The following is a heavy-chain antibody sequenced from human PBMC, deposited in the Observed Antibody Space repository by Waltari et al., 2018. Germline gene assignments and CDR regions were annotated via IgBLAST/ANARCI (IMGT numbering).Heavy chain of an antibody. J-gene: IGHJ4*02. V-gene: IGHV1-69*14. CDR1: GGTFSSYA. CDR3: VVTQHIVGVPADMVDY. CDR2: RIPIVGTA. D-gene: IGHD2-2*01. Sequence: QVQLVQSGAEVKKPGSSVKVSCKVSGGTFSSYAISWVRQAPGQGLEWMGGRIPIVGTANEAKKYQGRVTITADKYTSTGYMELNSLRSEDKDVYYCVVTQHIVGVPADMVDYWGQGTLVTVSS.